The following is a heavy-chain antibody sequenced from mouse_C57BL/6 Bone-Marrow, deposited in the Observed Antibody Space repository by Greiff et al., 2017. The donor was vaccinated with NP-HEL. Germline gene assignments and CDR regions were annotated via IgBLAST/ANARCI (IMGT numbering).Heavy chain of an antibody. CDR2: ITPNYVTT. J-gene: IGHJ4*01. CDR1: GYSFTDYN. Sequence: VQLQQSGPELVKPGASVKISCKASGYSFTDYNMNWVKQSNGKSLEWIGVITPNYVTTSYNQKFKGKATLTVDQSSSTAYMQLNSLTSEDSAVYYCARRPQITTVVARGDAMDYWGQGTSVTVSS. D-gene: IGHD1-1*01. CDR3: ARRPQITTVVARGDAMDY. V-gene: IGHV1-39*01.